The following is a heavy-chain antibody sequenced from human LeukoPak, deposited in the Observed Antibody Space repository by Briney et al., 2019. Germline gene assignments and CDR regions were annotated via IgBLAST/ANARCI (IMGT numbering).Heavy chain of an antibody. CDR1: GFTFSSYW. J-gene: IGHJ4*02. V-gene: IGHV3-7*03. CDR2: IKQDGGEK. D-gene: IGHD5-18*01. Sequence: GGSLRLSCAASGFTFSSYWMSWVRQAPGKGLEWVANIKQDGGEKYYVDSVKGRFTISRDNAKNSLYLQLNSLRTEDTAVYYCAKDRGLRGFSFASLDYWGQGTLVTASS. CDR3: AKDRGLRGFSFASLDY.